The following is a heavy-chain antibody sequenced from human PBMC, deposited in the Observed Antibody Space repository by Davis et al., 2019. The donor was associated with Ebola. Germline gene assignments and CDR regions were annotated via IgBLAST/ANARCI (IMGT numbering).Heavy chain of an antibody. CDR3: ARGPYYYDSSGPLDY. J-gene: IGHJ4*02. Sequence: GGSLRLSCAASGFTFSSYAMHWVRQAPGKGLEYVSAISSNGGSTYYANSVKGRFTISRENAKNSLYLQMNSLRAEDTAVYYCARGPYYYDSSGPLDYWGQGTLVTVSS. CDR1: GFTFSSYA. CDR2: ISSNGGST. V-gene: IGHV3-64*01. D-gene: IGHD3-22*01.